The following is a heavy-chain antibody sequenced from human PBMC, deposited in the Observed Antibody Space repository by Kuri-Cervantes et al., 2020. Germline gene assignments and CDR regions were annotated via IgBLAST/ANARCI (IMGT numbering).Heavy chain of an antibody. CDR1: GFTFSSYW. D-gene: IGHD5-18*01. CDR2: IKQDGSEK. CDR3: ARGLGYSYGMGFDY. J-gene: IGHJ4*02. V-gene: IGHV3-7*01. Sequence: GESLKISCAASGFTFSSYWMSWVRQAPGKGLEWVANIKQDGSEKYYVDSVKGRFTISRDNADNSLFLVMNSLRAEDTAVYYCARGLGYSYGMGFDYWDQGTLVTVSS.